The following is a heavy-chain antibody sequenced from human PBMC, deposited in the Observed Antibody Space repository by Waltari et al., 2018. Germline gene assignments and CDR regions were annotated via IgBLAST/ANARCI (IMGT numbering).Heavy chain of an antibody. CDR2: IKQDGSEK. D-gene: IGHD3-10*01. CDR3: VRGFDGPNAFDI. V-gene: IGHV3-7*01. J-gene: IGHJ3*02. CDR1: GFTFTIYW. Sequence: EVQLVESGGGLVQPGGSLRLSCAASGFTFTIYWMSWVSQAPGKGLEWVANIKQDGSEKNYVDSVKGRFTISRDNAKNSVYLQMNSLRAEDTAVYYCVRGFDGPNAFDIWGQGTMVTVS.